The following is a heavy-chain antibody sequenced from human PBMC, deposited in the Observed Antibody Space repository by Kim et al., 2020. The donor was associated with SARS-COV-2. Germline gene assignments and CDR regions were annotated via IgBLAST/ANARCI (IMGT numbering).Heavy chain of an antibody. CDR3: AGETYSSGWRSGCGY. J-gene: IGHJ4*02. CDR1: GYTFTSYA. V-gene: IGHV1-3*01. Sequence: ASVKVSCKASGYTFTSYAMHWVRQAPGQRLEWMGWINAGNGNTKYSQKFQGRVTITRDTSASTAYMELSSLRSEDTAVYYCAGETYSSGWRSGCGYWGQGTLVTVSS. D-gene: IGHD6-19*01. CDR2: INAGNGNT.